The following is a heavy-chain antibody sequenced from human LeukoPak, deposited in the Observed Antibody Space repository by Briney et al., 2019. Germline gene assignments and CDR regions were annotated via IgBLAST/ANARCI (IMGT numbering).Heavy chain of an antibody. V-gene: IGHV4-34*01. Sequence: SETLSLTCAVYGGSFSGYYWSWIRQPPGKGLEWIGEINHSGSTNYNPSLKSRVTISVDTSKNQFSLKLSSVTAADTAVYYCARLRITIFGVVNQANWFDPWGQGTLVTVSS. CDR2: INHSGST. CDR3: ARLRITIFGVVNQANWFDP. D-gene: IGHD3-3*01. J-gene: IGHJ5*02. CDR1: GGSFSGYY.